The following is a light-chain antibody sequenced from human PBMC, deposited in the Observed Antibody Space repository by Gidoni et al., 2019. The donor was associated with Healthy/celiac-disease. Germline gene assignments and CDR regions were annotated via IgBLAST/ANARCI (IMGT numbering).Light chain of an antibody. CDR3: CLYAGSSSWV. CDR2: EGS. J-gene: IGLJ3*02. CDR1: SSDVGSYNL. V-gene: IGLV2-23*01. Sequence: QAALTQPASVSGSPGQSITIAGTGTSSDVGSYNLVSWYQQHPGKAPNLMIYEGSKRPSGVSNRLSGSKSGNTASLTISGLQAEDEADYYCCLYAGSSSWVFGGGTKLTVL.